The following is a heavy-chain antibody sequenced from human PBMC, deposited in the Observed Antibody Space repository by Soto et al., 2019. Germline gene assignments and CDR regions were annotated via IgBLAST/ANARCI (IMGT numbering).Heavy chain of an antibody. CDR1: GGSISSYY. CDR2: IYYSGST. Sequence: SETLSLTCTVSGGSISSYYWSWIRQPPGKGLEWIGYIYYSGSTNYNPSLKSRVTISVDTSKNQFSLKLSSVTAADTAVYYCARAPGQLASPPAFSVSWRQATLVTVS. CDR3: ARAPGQLASPPAFSVS. J-gene: IGHJ5*02. D-gene: IGHD6-6*01. V-gene: IGHV4-59*01.